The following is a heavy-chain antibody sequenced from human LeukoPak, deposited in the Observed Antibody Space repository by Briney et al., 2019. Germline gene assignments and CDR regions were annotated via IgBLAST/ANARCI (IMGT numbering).Heavy chain of an antibody. Sequence: QPGGSLRLSCAASGFTFSSYEMNWVRQAPGKGLEWVSYISSSGSTIYYADSVKGRFTISRDNAKNSLYLQMNSLRAEDTAVYYCARDSVDWYFDLWGRGTLVTVSS. J-gene: IGHJ2*01. CDR1: GFTFSSYE. V-gene: IGHV3-48*03. CDR3: ARDSVDWYFDL. D-gene: IGHD2-2*01. CDR2: ISSSGSTI.